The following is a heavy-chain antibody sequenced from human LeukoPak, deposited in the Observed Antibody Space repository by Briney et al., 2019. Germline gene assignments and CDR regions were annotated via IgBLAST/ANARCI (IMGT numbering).Heavy chain of an antibody. CDR3: ARGGNSGWRTPNDDY. CDR2: ISPYIGNT. V-gene: IGHV1-18*01. Sequence: GASVKVSCKASGYTFTKYDIHWVRQAPGQGLEWMGWISPYIGNTYYSQKLQGRVTMTTDTSTTTAYMELRSLRSDDTAVYYCARGGNSGWRTPNDDYWGQGTLVTVSS. CDR1: GYTFTKYD. D-gene: IGHD6-19*01. J-gene: IGHJ4*02.